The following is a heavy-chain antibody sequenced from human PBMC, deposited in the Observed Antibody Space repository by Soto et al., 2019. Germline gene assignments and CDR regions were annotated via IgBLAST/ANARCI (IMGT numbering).Heavy chain of an antibody. V-gene: IGHV4-59*01. Sequence: SETLSLTCTVSGGSISRYYWSWIRQPPGKGLEWIGYIYYSGSTNYNPSLKSRVTISVDTSKNQFSLKLSSVTAADTAVYYCARVWGGAFDIWGQGTMVTVS. CDR3: ARVWGGAFDI. J-gene: IGHJ3*02. CDR1: GGSISRYY. D-gene: IGHD3-10*01. CDR2: IYYSGST.